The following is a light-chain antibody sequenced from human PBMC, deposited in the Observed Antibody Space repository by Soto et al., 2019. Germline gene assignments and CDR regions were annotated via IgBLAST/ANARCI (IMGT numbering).Light chain of an antibody. CDR2: DAS. CDR3: QQYTTYPYT. CDR1: QSVTDW. J-gene: IGKJ2*01. Sequence: DIQMTQSPSTLSASVGDRVTITCRASQSVTDWLAWYQQKPGKAPNLLIYDASRLHSGIPSRFSGSGSGTEFTLTVSSLQPDDFATYYCQQYTTYPYTFGQGTKLGIK. V-gene: IGKV1-5*01.